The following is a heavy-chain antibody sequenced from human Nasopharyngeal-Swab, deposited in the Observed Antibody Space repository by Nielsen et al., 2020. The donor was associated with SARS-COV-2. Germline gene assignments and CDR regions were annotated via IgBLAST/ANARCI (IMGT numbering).Heavy chain of an antibody. J-gene: IGHJ4*02. V-gene: IGHV4-59*11. CDR3: AREAVGGLVDS. D-gene: IGHD1-26*01. Sequence: SETLSLTCTVSGGSISSHYWSWIRQSPGKGLEWIGYFYYSGITNYNPSLKSRVTILIDTPKNQFSLKLNSVTAADTAVYYCAREAVGGLVDSWGQGTLVTVSS. CDR1: GGSISSHY. CDR2: FYYSGIT.